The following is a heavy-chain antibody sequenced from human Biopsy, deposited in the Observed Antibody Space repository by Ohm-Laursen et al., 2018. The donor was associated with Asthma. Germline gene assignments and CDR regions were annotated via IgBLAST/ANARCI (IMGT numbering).Heavy chain of an antibody. CDR3: ARTFHFWSPYHAEHYQL. D-gene: IGHD3-3*02. CDR2: IYSGGTS. J-gene: IGHJ1*01. V-gene: IGHV3-66*01. Sequence: GSLRLSCAASGFAVSRDYMFWVRQAPGKGLEWVSVIYSGGTSHTADSVRGRFTISRDNAKNSLYLQMNSLRAEDTAVYYCARTFHFWSPYHAEHYQLWGQGTLVTVSS. CDR1: GFAVSRDY.